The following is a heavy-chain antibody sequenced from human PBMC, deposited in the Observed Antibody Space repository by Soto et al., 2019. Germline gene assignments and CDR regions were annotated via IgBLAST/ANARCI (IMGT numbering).Heavy chain of an antibody. CDR2: ISYDGSNK. CDR1: GFTFSSYA. Sequence: GGSLRLSCAASGFTFSSYAMHWVRQAPGKGLEWVAVISYDGSNKYYADSVKGRFTISRDNSKNTLYLQMNSLRAEDTAVYYCARGLLWFGEFIDSYYYGMDVWGQGTTVTVSS. V-gene: IGHV3-30-3*01. CDR3: ARGLLWFGEFIDSYYYGMDV. D-gene: IGHD3-10*01. J-gene: IGHJ6*02.